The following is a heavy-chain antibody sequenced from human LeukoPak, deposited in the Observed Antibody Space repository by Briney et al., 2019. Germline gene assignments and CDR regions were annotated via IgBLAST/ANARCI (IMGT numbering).Heavy chain of an antibody. CDR2: ISSSSSTI. CDR3: ARDTSFYDSSGPYGMDV. J-gene: IGHJ6*02. D-gene: IGHD3-22*01. CDR1: GFTFSSYS. V-gene: IGHV3-48*04. Sequence: GGSLRLSCAASGFTFSSYSMNWVRQAPGRGLEWVSYISSSSSTIYYADSVKGRFTISRDNAKNSLYLQMNSLRAEDTAVYYCARDTSFYDSSGPYGMDVWGQGTTVTVSS.